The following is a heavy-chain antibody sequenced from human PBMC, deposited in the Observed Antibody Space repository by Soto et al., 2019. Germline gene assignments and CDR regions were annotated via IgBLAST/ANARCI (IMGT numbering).Heavy chain of an antibody. Sequence: GRSLRLSCEASGFIFTNYAMTWVRQAPGKGLEWLSVISGYGSRTYYADSVKGRLTISRDNSNNTLYLHMTSLRAEDTAVYYCAKDVGCTTTVCQKYYFDYWGQGALVTVSS. J-gene: IGHJ4*02. CDR3: AKDVGCTTTVCQKYYFDY. CDR2: ISGYGSRT. D-gene: IGHD2-2*01. CDR1: GFIFTNYA. V-gene: IGHV3-23*01.